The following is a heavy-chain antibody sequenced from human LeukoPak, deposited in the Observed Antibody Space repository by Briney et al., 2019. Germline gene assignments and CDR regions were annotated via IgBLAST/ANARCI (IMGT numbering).Heavy chain of an antibody. CDR2: ISSSGGSI. CDR3: AKDSGLTS. Sequence: GGTLRLSCAASGFTFSSYGMSWVRQAPGKGLEWVSGISSSGGSIYYADSVKGRFTISRDNSKNTLYLQMNSLRAEDTAVYYCAKDSGLTSWGQGTLVTVSS. J-gene: IGHJ5*02. V-gene: IGHV3-23*01. CDR1: GFTFSSYG.